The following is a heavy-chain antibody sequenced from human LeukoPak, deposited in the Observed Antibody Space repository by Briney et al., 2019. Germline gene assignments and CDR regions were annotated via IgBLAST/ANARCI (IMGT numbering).Heavy chain of an antibody. CDR3: VGRGLYGGTWLFEY. Sequence: SETLSLTCTVSGDSITAPKWWSWVRQAPGEGLEWIGEIYHDRTTSFNPSLKSRLTISVDKSANQFFLNLNSVSATDTAVYYCVGRGLYGGTWLFEYWDHGALVTVSS. V-gene: IGHV4-4*02. CDR2: IYHDRTT. CDR1: GDSITAPKW. J-gene: IGHJ4*01. D-gene: IGHD2-8*01.